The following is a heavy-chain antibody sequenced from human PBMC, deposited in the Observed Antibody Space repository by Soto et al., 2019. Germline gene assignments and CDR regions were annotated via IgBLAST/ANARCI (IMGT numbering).Heavy chain of an antibody. J-gene: IGHJ5*02. CDR1: GGTFSSYA. V-gene: IGHV1-69*13. CDR2: IIPIFGTA. D-gene: IGHD6-13*01. CDR3: ASSLAAAGPYYLDP. Sequence: GASVKVSCKASGGTFSSYAISWVRQAPGQGLEWMGGIIPIFGTANYAQKFQSRVTIIADESTSTAYMELSSLRSEDTAVYYCASSLAAAGPYYLDPWGERNLVTVSS.